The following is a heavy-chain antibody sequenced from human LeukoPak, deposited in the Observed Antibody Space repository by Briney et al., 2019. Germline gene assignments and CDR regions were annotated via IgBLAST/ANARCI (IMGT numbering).Heavy chain of an antibody. D-gene: IGHD3-10*01. CDR2: ISSGSSFL. CDR3: AKYPMVRGVILGGFDL. J-gene: IGHJ3*01. Sequence: GGSLRLSCAASGFTFSSYNMNWVRQAPGKGLEWVSSISSGSSFLYYADSWRGRFTISRDNAKNSLYLQMDSLRVEDTAVYFCAKYPMVRGVILGGFDLWGQGRRVTVSS. V-gene: IGHV3-21*04. CDR1: GFTFSSYN.